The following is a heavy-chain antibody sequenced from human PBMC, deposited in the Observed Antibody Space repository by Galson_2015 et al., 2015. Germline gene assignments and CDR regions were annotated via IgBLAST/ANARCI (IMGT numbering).Heavy chain of an antibody. V-gene: IGHV3-11*01. CDR3: ARAHCTNGVCYFWNAFDI. J-gene: IGHJ3*02. D-gene: IGHD2-8*01. CDR2: ISSSGSTR. Sequence: SLRLSCAASGFTFSAYYMSWIRLAPGKGLEWISYISSSGSTRYYADSVKGRLTISRDNAKNSLYLQMNSLRAEDTAVYYCARAHCTNGVCYFWNAFDIWGQGTMVTVSS. CDR1: GFTFSAYY.